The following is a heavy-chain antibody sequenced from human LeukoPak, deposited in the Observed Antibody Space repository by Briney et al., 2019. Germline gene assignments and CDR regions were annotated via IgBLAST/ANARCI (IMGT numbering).Heavy chain of an antibody. V-gene: IGHV1-69*05. J-gene: IGHJ4*02. CDR2: IIPIFGTA. CDR3: AQSAITIFGVVIGGLDY. D-gene: IGHD3-3*01. Sequence: SVKVSCKASGGTFSSYAISWVRQAPGQGLEWMGGIIPIFGTANYAQKFQGRVTITTDESTSTAYMELSSLRSEDTAVYYCAQSAITIFGVVIGGLDYWGQGTLVTDSS. CDR1: GGTFSSYA.